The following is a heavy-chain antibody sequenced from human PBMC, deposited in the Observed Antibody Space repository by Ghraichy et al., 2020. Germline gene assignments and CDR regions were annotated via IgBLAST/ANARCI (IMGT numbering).Heavy chain of an antibody. V-gene: IGHV3-23*01. CDR3: AKSGTSELGEWFGELLSSPPFGY. D-gene: IGHD3-10*01. CDR1: GFTFSNYA. J-gene: IGHJ4*02. Sequence: GGSLRLSCAASGFTFSNYAMTWVRQAPGKGLEWVSAVSGSGGGTYYVDSVKGRFTISRDNSKNTLYLQMNNLRAEDTAVYYCAKSGTSELGEWFGELLSSPPFGYWGQGTLVTVSS. CDR2: VSGSGGGT.